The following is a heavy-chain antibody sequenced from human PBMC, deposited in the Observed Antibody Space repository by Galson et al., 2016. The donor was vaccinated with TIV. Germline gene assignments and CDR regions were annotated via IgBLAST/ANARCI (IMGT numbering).Heavy chain of an antibody. CDR3: AKGLKGTPGIDYNMDV. D-gene: IGHD1-7*01. J-gene: IGHJ6*02. Sequence: SLRLSCAASGFIFSKADMHWVRQVNGKGLEWVASAGLRDDTYYAESMRGRFTIFSVNAQNSVYLQMNSLRVEDAAMYYCAKGLKGTPGIDYNMDVWGQGTTVTVSS. CDR1: GFIFSKAD. V-gene: IGHV3-13*01. CDR2: AGLRDDT.